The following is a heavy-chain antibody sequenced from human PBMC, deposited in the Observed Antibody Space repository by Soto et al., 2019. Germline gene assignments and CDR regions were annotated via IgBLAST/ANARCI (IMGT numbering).Heavy chain of an antibody. Sequence: VQVVESGGGLIQPGGSLRLSCEVSGFSVTANYMSWVRQAPGKGLEWISVIFSGGGTDYVDSVKGRVTISRDISKSTLYLQMNSLRSEDTAVYYWHVYGYWGHGTLVTVSS. CDR3: HVYGY. CDR1: GFSVTANY. V-gene: IGHV3-53*01. D-gene: IGHD4-17*01. J-gene: IGHJ4*01. CDR2: IFSGGGT.